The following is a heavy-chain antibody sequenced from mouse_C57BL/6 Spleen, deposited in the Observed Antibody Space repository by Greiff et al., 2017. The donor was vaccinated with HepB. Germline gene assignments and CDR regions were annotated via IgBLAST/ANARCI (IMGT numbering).Heavy chain of an antibody. CDR3: ARPFITTVVATDAMDY. Sequence: VQLQQSGAELVKPGASVKLSCTASGFNIKDYYMHWVKQRTEQGLEWIGRIDPEDGETKYAPKFPGKATITADTSSNTAYLQLSSLTSEDTAVYYCARPFITTVVATDAMDYWGQGTSVTVSS. CDR1: GFNIKDYY. CDR2: IDPEDGET. D-gene: IGHD1-1*01. V-gene: IGHV14-2*01. J-gene: IGHJ4*01.